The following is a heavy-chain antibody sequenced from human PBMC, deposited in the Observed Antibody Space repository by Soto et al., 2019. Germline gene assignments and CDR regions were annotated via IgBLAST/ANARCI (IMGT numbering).Heavy chain of an antibody. CDR1: GASIRSGTYY. J-gene: IGHJ4*02. CDR3: ARLKLWSSYFDY. D-gene: IGHD3-3*01. Sequence: PSETLSLTCTVSGASIRSGTYYWGWIRQPPGKGLEWIGSVYYSGNTYYNPSLKSRVTISVDTSKNQFSLKVTSVTAADTAVYYCARLKLWSSYFDYWGQGSLVTV. CDR2: VYYSGNT. V-gene: IGHV4-39*01.